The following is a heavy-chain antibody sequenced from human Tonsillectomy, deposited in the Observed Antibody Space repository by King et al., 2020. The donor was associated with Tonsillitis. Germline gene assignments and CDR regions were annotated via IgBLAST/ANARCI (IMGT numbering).Heavy chain of an antibody. CDR3: ARCGSRDYRPEY. V-gene: IGHV3-20*04. Sequence: EVQLVESGGGVVRPGGSLGLSCAASGFTFDDYDMCWVRQAPGKGLQWVSAINWNGRSTTYADSVRGRFTISRDNAKSSVYLQMDTLRAEDTAFYYCARCGSRDYRPEYWGQGTLVTVAS. CDR2: INWNGRST. CDR1: GFTFDDYD. J-gene: IGHJ4*02. D-gene: IGHD5-12*01.